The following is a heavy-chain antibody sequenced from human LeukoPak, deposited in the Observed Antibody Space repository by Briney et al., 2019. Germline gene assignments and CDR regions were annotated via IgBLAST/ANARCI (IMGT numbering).Heavy chain of an antibody. CDR1: GYSFNNYW. D-gene: IGHD6-19*01. CDR3: ARLSGGYSSGWYSYFDY. CDR2: IYPGDSDT. Sequence: GESLKISCKGSGYSFNNYWIGWVRQMPGKGLEWMGIIYPGDSDTRYSPSFQGQVTISADKSISTAYLQWSSLKASDTAMYYCARLSGGYSSGWYSYFDYWGQGTLVTVSS. V-gene: IGHV5-51*01. J-gene: IGHJ4*02.